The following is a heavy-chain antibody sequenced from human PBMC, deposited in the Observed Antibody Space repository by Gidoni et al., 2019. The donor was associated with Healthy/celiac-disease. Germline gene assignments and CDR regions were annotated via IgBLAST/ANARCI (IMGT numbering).Heavy chain of an antibody. Sequence: VQLVESGGGLVKPGGSLRLSCAASGFSFSDYYMSWIRQAPGKGLEWVSYISSSGSTIYYADSVKGRFTISRDNAKNSLYLQMNSLRAEDTAVYYCARDPYSTMIVVAPPGYWGQGTLVTVSS. D-gene: IGHD3-22*01. V-gene: IGHV3-11*01. CDR2: ISSSGSTI. CDR3: ARDPYSTMIVVAPPGY. CDR1: GFSFSDYY. J-gene: IGHJ4*02.